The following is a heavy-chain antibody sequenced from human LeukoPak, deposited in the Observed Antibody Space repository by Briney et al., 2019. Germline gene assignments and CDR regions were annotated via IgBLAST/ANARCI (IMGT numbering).Heavy chain of an antibody. CDR1: GLTFRNYW. D-gene: IGHD1-7*01. J-gene: IGHJ4*02. CDR2: IKPDGSDK. V-gene: IGHV3-7*04. Sequence: GGSLRLSCTASGLTFRNYWMNWFRKAPGKGLEWLANIKPDGSDKRYVDSVKGRFTISRDNAKTSLFLQMDSLRAEDTAVYYCARVLGTDEGADYWGQGTLVTVSS. CDR3: ARVLGTDEGADY.